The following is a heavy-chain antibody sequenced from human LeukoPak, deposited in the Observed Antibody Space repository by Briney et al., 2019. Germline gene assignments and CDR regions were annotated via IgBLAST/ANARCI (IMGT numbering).Heavy chain of an antibody. J-gene: IGHJ4*01. CDR2: FDPEEDKR. CDR3: AGSLGYCTSNVXXLKY. V-gene: IGHV1-24*01. Sequence: ASVKVSCKVSGYTLTELCIHWVRQAPGKGLEWMGGFDPEEDKRIYAQKFKGRVTMTEDTSTDTAYMELSSLRSDDTAVYYCAGSLGYCTSNVXXLKYWGXXTLVTVS. D-gene: IGHD2-2*01. CDR1: GYTLTELC.